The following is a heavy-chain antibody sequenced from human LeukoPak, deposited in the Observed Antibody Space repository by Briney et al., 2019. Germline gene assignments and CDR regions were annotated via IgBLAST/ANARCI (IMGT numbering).Heavy chain of an antibody. CDR3: ARYSGDSHFDY. D-gene: IGHD1-26*01. CDR2: ILYDGNNK. V-gene: IGHV3-30-3*01. Sequence: LAGGSLRLSCAASGFTFSSYTMHWVRQAPGQGLEWLTLILYDGNNKHYADSVKGRFTISRDNSKNTLYLQMNSLRAEDTAVYYCARYSGDSHFDYWGQGTLVTVSS. CDR1: GFTFSSYT. J-gene: IGHJ4*02.